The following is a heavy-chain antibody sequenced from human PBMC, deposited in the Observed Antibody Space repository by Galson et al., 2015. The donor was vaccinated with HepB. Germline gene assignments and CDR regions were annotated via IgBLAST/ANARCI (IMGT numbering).Heavy chain of an antibody. J-gene: IGHJ4*02. Sequence: SLRLSCAASGFTFSDYYMSWIRQAPGKGLEWVSYISSSGSTIYYADSVKGRFTISRDNAKNSLYLQMNSLRAEDTAVYYCARDSIPYYYGSGTQNYFDYWGQGTLVTVSS. D-gene: IGHD3-10*01. V-gene: IGHV3-11*01. CDR2: ISSSGSTI. CDR1: GFTFSDYY. CDR3: ARDSIPYYYGSGTQNYFDY.